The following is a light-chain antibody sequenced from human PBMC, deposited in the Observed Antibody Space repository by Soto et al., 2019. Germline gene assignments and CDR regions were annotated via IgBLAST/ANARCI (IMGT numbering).Light chain of an antibody. CDR1: QSVSSN. CDR3: QQYDNWPSLT. CDR2: GVS. V-gene: IGKV3-15*01. J-gene: IGKJ4*01. Sequence: EIVMTQSPATLSVSPGERATLACRASQSVSSNLAWYQQKPGQAPRLLIYGVSTRATGIPARFSGNGYGTEFTLTISSLQSEDLAVYHCQQYDNWPSLTFGGGTKVEIK.